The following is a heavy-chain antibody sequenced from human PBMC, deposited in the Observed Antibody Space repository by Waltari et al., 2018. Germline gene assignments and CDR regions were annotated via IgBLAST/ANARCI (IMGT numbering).Heavy chain of an antibody. J-gene: IGHJ3*02. CDR3: ARESFGSGSYYYAFDI. CDR1: GFTFSSYE. Sequence: EVQLVESGGGLVQPGGSLRLSCAASGFTFSSYEMNWVRQAPGKGLEWVSYISSSGSTIYYADSVKGRFTISRDNAKNSLYLQMNSLRSEDTAVYYCARESFGSGSYYYAFDIWGQGTMVTV. D-gene: IGHD1-26*01. CDR2: ISSSGSTI. V-gene: IGHV3-48*03.